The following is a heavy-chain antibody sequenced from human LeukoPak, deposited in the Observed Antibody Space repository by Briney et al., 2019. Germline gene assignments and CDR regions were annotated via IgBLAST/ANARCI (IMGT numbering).Heavy chain of an antibody. J-gene: IGHJ4*02. CDR1: GYTFTSYG. D-gene: IGHD3-22*01. Sequence: ASVKVSCKASGYTFTSYGISWVRQAPGQGLEWMGGFDPEDGETIYAQKFQGRVTMTEDTSTDTAYMELSSLRSEDTAVYYCASSSSGYYSATGYWGQGTLVTVSS. V-gene: IGHV1-24*01. CDR3: ASSSSGYYSATGY. CDR2: FDPEDGET.